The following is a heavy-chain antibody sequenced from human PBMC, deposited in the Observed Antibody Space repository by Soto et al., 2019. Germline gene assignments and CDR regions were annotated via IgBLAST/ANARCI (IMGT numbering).Heavy chain of an antibody. V-gene: IGHV3-73*01. J-gene: IGHJ5*02. CDR3: TRDLFSYDYSGILWFDP. CDR1: GFAFSGSA. CDR2: IRSKGHNYAT. Sequence: GGSLRLSCAASGFAFSGSAMYWVRQASGKGPEWVGRIRSKGHNYATEYAASVKGRFTISRDDSKNTAYLQMNSLQAEDTAVYYCTRDLFSYDYSGILWFDPWGQGTLVTVSS. D-gene: IGHD3-16*01.